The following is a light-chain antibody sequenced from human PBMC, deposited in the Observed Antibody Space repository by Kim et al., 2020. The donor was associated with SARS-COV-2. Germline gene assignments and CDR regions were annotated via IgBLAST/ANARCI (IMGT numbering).Light chain of an antibody. V-gene: IGLV2-11*01. Sequence: QSALTQPRSVSGSPGRSVTISCPGTSSDVGGHNYVSWYQHHPGKAPKLMIYDVSRRPSGVPDRFSGSKSGNTASLTISGLQAEDEADYYCCSYSGTYTVVFGGGTQLTVL. CDR1: SSDVGGHNY. CDR2: DVS. J-gene: IGLJ2*01. CDR3: CSYSGTYTVV.